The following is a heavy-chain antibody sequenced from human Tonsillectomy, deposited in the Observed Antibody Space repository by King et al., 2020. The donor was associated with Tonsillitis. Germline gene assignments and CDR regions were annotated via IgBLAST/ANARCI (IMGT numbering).Heavy chain of an antibody. CDR2: VYTIGTT. CDR1: GGSISNADYY. V-gene: IGHV4-61*02. CDR3: VRESRDWYFDL. J-gene: IGHJ2*01. Sequence: VQLQESGPALVKPSQTLSLTCTVSGGSISNADYYWNWIQQPAGKGLEWIGLVYTIGTTDYNPSLKSRVTISADKSKNQVSLKLTSVTAADTAAYYCVRESRDWYFDLWGRGTLVTVSS.